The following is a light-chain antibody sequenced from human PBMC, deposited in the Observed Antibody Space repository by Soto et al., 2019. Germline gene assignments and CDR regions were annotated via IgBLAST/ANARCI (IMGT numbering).Light chain of an antibody. CDR3: SSYAASNNFYFV. J-gene: IGLJ3*02. Sequence: QSVLTQPPSASGSPGQSVTISCTGTSSDVGGYNYVSWYQQYPGRAPKLMIYEVTKRPSGVPDRFSGSKSGNTASLTVSGLQAEDEAAYDCSSYAASNNFYFVFGGGTKLTVL. CDR1: SSDVGGYNY. V-gene: IGLV2-8*01. CDR2: EVT.